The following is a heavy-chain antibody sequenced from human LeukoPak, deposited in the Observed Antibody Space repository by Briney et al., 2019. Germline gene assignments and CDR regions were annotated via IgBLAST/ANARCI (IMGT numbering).Heavy chain of an antibody. CDR3: ARDYRKIAARREFDY. Sequence: TGGSLRLSCAASVFTFSSYSMNWVRQAPGKGLEWVSSISSSSSYIYYADSVKGRFTISRDNAKNSLYLQMNSLRAEDTAVYYCARDYRKIAARREFDYWGQGTLVTVSS. D-gene: IGHD6-6*01. CDR2: ISSSSSYI. V-gene: IGHV3-21*01. CDR1: VFTFSSYS. J-gene: IGHJ4*02.